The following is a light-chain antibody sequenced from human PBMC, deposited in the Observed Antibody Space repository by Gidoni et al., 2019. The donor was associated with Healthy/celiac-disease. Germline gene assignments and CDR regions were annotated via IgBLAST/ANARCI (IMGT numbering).Light chain of an antibody. CDR3: MQALQTPRT. V-gene: IGKV2-28*01. CDR1: QSPLHSNGYHY. Sequence: DIVMTHSPLSLPVTPGEPAAISCRSSQSPLHSNGYHYLDWYLQKPGQSPQLLIYLGSNRASGVPDRFSGSGSGTDFTLKISRVEAEDVGVYYCMQALQTPRTFGQGTRLEIK. CDR2: LGS. J-gene: IGKJ2*01.